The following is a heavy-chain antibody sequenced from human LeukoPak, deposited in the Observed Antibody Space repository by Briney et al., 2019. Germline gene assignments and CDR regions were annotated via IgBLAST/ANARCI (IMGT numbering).Heavy chain of an antibody. V-gene: IGHV4-38-2*02. CDR3: AREPSSLVGIFGVVMAPYMDV. Sequence: PSETLSLTCTVSGYSISSGYEGGWSRQPPGEGLGWSGSIYERGSTYYNPSLNSRFTISVDTSKTQFSLKLTSVTAADTAVYYCAREPSSLVGIFGVVMAPYMDVWGKGTTVTVSS. CDR1: GYSISSGYE. D-gene: IGHD3-3*01. CDR2: IYERGST. J-gene: IGHJ6*03.